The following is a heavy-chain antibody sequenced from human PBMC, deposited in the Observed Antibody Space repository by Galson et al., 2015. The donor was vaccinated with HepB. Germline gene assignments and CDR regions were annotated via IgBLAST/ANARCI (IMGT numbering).Heavy chain of an antibody. D-gene: IGHD2-2*01. CDR2: IYHDGSP. CDR3: VRPRYCSSATCTAAFDF. J-gene: IGHJ4*02. V-gene: IGHV4-39*01. CDR1: GGSIVTSSHY. Sequence: ETLSLTCTVSGGSIVTSSHYWGWVRQPPGEGLEWFGRIYHDGSPLYKTCLKSRITMSVDTSKNQFALKVNSVTAADTALYYCVRPRYCSSATCTAAFDFWGQGILVTVSS.